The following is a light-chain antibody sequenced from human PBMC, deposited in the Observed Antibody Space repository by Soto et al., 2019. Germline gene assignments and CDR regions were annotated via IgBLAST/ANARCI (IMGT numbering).Light chain of an antibody. V-gene: IGKV3-11*01. CDR2: DAS. CDR3: QQRSEWPRT. J-gene: IGKJ1*01. CDR1: QSIGSS. Sequence: EIVLTQSPATLSWSPGERATLSCRASQSIGSSLAWYQQKPGQAPSLLIYDASSRAIGFPARFSGSGSGTDFTLTIGSLEPEDFAVYYCQQRSEWPRTFGQGTKVEIK.